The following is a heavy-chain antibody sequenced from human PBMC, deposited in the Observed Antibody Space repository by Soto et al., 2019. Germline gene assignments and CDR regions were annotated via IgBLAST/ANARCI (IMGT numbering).Heavy chain of an antibody. CDR2: INPNSGGT. CDR1: GDTFTGYY. V-gene: IGHV1-2*04. Sequence: GASVKVCCEACGDTFTGYYMHWVRQAPGQGLEWMGWINPNSGGTNYAQKFQGWVTISVDTSKNQFSLRLSSVTAADTAVYYCAREIMPLTNDWYFDLSGRRTLVTVSS. D-gene: IGHD2-8*01. CDR3: AREIMPLTNDWYFDL. J-gene: IGHJ2*01.